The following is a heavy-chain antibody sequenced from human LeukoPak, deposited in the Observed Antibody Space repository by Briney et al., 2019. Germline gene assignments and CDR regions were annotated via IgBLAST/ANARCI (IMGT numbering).Heavy chain of an antibody. D-gene: IGHD3-3*01. CDR3: AKDRNLLRLLEWELDY. CDR1: GFTFPNYA. Sequence: GGSLRLSCAASGFTFPNYAMTWVRQAPGKGLEWVSTISSSGGSTYYADPVKGRFTISRDNSKNTLYLQLNSLRAEDTAIYYCAKDRNLLRLLEWELDYWGQGTLVTVSS. V-gene: IGHV3-23*01. CDR2: ISSSGGST. J-gene: IGHJ4*02.